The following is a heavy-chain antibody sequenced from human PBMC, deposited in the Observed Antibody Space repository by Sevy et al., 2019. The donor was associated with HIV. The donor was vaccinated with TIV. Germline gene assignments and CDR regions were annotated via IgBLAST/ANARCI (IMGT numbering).Heavy chain of an antibody. J-gene: IGHJ4*02. D-gene: IGHD5-12*01. CDR1: GGSISSYY. V-gene: IGHV4-59*08. Sequence: SETLSLTCTVSGGSISSYYWSWIRQPPGKGLEWIGYIYYSGSTNYNPSLKSRVTISVDTSKNQFSLKLSSVTAADTAVYYCARHVSSRPRDGYNYFDYWGQGTLVTVSS. CDR3: ARHVSSRPRDGYNYFDY. CDR2: IYYSGST.